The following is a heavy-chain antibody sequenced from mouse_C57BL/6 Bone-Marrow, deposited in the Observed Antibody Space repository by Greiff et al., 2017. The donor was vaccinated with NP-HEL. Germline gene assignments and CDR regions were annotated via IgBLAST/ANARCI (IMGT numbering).Heavy chain of an antibody. CDR2: IDPSDSYT. V-gene: IGHV1-69*01. CDR3: ARSHGYYDAMDY. D-gene: IGHD2-2*01. J-gene: IGHJ4*01. Sequence: QVQLQQSGAELVMPGASVKLSCKASGYTFTSYWMHWVKQRPGQGLEWIGEIDPSDSYTNYNQKFKGKSTLTVDKSSSTAYMQLSSLTSEDSAVYYCARSHGYYDAMDYWGQGTSVTVSS. CDR1: GYTFTSYW.